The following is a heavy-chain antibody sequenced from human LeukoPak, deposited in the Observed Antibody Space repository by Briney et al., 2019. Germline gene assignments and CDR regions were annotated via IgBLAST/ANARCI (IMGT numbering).Heavy chain of an antibody. CDR3: ARQRPAIDY. Sequence: KPSETLSLTCTVSGGSISSSSYYWGCIRQPPGKGLEWIGSIYYSGSTYYNPSLKSRVTISVDTSKNQFSLKLSSVTAADTAVYYCARQRPAIDYWGQGTLVTVSS. J-gene: IGHJ4*02. CDR2: IYYSGST. V-gene: IGHV4-39*01. D-gene: IGHD1-14*01. CDR1: GGSISSSSYY.